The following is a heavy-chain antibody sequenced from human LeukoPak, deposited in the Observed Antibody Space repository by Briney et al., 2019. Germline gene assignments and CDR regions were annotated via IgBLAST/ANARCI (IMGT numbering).Heavy chain of an antibody. J-gene: IGHJ6*02. CDR2: IWHDGSNK. Sequence: GGSLRLSCLASGFTFDTFGMYWARQAPGKGLEWVAVIWHDGSNKYYTDSVKGRFTISRDNSKNTLYLQMNSLRAEDTAVYYCSSGSSMDVWGQGTTVTVSS. V-gene: IGHV3-33*07. CDR3: SSGSSMDV. CDR1: GFTFDTFG. D-gene: IGHD3-22*01.